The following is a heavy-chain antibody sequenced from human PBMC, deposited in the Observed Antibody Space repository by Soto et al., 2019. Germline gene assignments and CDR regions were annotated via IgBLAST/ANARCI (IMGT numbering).Heavy chain of an antibody. CDR2: LLPDDADT. J-gene: IGHJ6*02. CDR3: ARQGFSKHYLFAADL. V-gene: IGHV5-51*01. Sequence: GESLKISCKASGYSFTSYWIGWVRQTPGKGLEWMGILLPDDADTRYSPFFEGHVTISADRSTHTAFPPFRKLEASDTATYFCARQGFSKHYLFAADLLGQGNTVTFSS. CDR1: GYSFTSYW. D-gene: IGHD2-15*01.